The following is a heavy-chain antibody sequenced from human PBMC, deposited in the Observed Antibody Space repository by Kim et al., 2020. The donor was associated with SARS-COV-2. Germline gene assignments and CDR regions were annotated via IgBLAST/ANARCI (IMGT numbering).Heavy chain of an antibody. CDR3: AKGSTRIAAAGTKSYYFDY. CDR2: ISGSGGST. V-gene: IGHV3-23*01. J-gene: IGHJ4*02. D-gene: IGHD6-13*01. CDR1: GFTFSSYA. Sequence: GGSLRLSCAASGFTFSSYAMSWVRQAPGKGLEWVSAISGSGGSTYYADSVKGRFTISRDNSKNTLYLQMNSLRAEDTAVYYCAKGSTRIAAAGTKSYYFDYWGQGTLVTVSS.